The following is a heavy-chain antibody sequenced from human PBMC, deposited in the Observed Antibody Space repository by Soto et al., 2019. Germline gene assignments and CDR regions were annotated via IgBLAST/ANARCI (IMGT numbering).Heavy chain of an antibody. D-gene: IGHD1-26*01. CDR2: IYDSGSP. CDR1: GGSISVYY. J-gene: IGHJ4*02. V-gene: IGHV4-59*01. Sequence: SETLSLTCTISGGSISVYYWSWIRQPPGQALEWIGYIYDSGSPYYNPSLRSRVIISADTSKNQISLKLTSATAADTAVYYFARGVGSSPPRYWGRGTLVTVSS. CDR3: ARGVGSSPPRY.